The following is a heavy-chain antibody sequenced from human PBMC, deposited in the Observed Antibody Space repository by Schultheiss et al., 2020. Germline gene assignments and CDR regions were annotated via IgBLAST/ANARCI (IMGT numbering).Heavy chain of an antibody. J-gene: IGHJ4*02. CDR3: ARDYGDY. CDR1: GYTFTGYY. CDR2: MNPNSGNT. Sequence: ASVKVSCKASGYTFTGYYMHWVRQATGQGLEWMGWMNPNSGNTGYAQKFQGRVTMTRNTSISTAYMELSSLRSEDTAVYYCARDYGDYWGQGTLVTVSS. V-gene: IGHV1-8*02. D-gene: IGHD4-17*01.